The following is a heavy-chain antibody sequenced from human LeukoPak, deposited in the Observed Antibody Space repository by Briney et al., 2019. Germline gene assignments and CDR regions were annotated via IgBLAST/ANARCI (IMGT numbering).Heavy chain of an antibody. CDR1: GFTDSTHA. CDR2: ISSGGPNK. Sequence: GGSLTLSCAASGFTDSTHAMHWVRQAPAKGLEWVALISSGGPNKHYADSVKGRFTISRDNSKNTLYLQMNSLRAEDTAVYYCAYGGTVYYYYYMDVWGKGTTVTVSS. V-gene: IGHV3-30-3*01. D-gene: IGHD2-15*01. CDR3: AYGGTVYYYYYMDV. J-gene: IGHJ6*03.